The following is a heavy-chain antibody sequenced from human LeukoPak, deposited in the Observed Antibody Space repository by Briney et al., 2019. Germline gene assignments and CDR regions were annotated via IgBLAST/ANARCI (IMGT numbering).Heavy chain of an antibody. J-gene: IGHJ4*02. CDR1: GYTLTSYC. CDR3: ARAGNYYDSSGYSVDY. Sequence: SVKVSCKASGYTLTSYCMNWVRQAPGQGLEWMGGIIPIFGTANYAQKFQGRVTITADESTSTAYMELSSLRSEDTAVYYCARAGNYYDSSGYSVDYWGQGTLVTVSS. CDR2: IIPIFGTA. V-gene: IGHV1-69*13. D-gene: IGHD3-22*01.